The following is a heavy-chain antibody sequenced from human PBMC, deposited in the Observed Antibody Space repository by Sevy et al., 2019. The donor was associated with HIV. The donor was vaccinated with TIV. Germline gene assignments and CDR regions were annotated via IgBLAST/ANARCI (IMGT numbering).Heavy chain of an antibody. D-gene: IGHD6-19*01. J-gene: IGHJ4*02. V-gene: IGHV3-33*01. CDR3: AGESRSDWYLDS. CDR1: GFTFSDYG. Sequence: GGSLRLSCAASGFTFSDYGLHWVRQAPGKGLEWVAAIWSDGNTKYNKDSVKGRFTIFVDNSKNTQYLQMNSLRVDDTAVYFCAGESRSDWYLDSWGQGTLVTVSS. CDR2: IWSDGNTK.